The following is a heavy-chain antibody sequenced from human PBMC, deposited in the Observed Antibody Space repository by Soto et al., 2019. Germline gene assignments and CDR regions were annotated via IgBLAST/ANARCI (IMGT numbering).Heavy chain of an antibody. CDR3: AKDLTLGIVGAWGHYFEY. CDR2: ISYDGRKT. V-gene: IGHV3-30*04. Sequence: QVQLVESGGGVLQPGRSLRLSCAASGFTFSSFAMHWVRQAPGKGLEWVAFISYDGRKTYYADSVKGRVTISRDNSKKTVYLAINSLRAEDTAVYHCAKDLTLGIVGAWGHYFEYWGQGTLVTVSS. CDR1: GFTFSSFA. J-gene: IGHJ4*02. D-gene: IGHD1-26*01.